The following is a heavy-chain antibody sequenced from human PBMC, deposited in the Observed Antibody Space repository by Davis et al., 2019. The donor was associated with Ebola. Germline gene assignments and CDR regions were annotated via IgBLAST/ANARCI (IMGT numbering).Heavy chain of an antibody. J-gene: IGHJ4*02. CDR1: GFTFSSYS. CDR2: ISSSSSYI. CDR3: ARARHYDILTGGHY. V-gene: IGHV3-21*01. Sequence: GESLEISCAASGFTFSSYSMNWVRQAPGKGLEWVSSISSSSSYIYYADSVKGRFTISRDNAKNSLYLQMNSLRAEDTAMYYCARARHYDILTGGHYWGQGTLVTVSS. D-gene: IGHD3-9*01.